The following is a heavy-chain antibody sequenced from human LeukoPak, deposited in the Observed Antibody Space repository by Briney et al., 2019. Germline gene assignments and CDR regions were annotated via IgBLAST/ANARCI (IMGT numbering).Heavy chain of an antibody. Sequence: GGSLRLSCVGSGFIFSNNWMSWVRQAPGKGLEWVANIKKDGSEKNYVDSVKGRFTISRDNAKNSLYLQMNSLRAEDTALYYCARDYDGNLDYWGQGTLVTVSS. D-gene: IGHD4-23*01. CDR3: ARDYDGNLDY. CDR2: IKKDGSEK. V-gene: IGHV3-7*01. J-gene: IGHJ4*02. CDR1: GFIFSNNW.